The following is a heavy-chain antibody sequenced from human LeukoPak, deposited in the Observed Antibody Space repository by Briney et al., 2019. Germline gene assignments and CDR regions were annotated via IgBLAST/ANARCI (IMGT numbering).Heavy chain of an antibody. D-gene: IGHD3-3*01. CDR2: IYSGGST. Sequence: PGGSLRLSCAASGFTFSSYSMNWVRQAPGKGLEWVSVIYSGGSTYYADSVKGRFTISRDNSKNTLYLQMNSLRAEDTAVYYCASMSGYYFVYWGQGTLVTVSS. V-gene: IGHV3-66*01. CDR3: ASMSGYYFVY. J-gene: IGHJ4*02. CDR1: GFTFSSYS.